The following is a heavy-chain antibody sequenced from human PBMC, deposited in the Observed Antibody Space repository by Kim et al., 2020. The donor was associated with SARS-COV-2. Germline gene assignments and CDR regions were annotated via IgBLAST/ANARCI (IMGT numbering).Heavy chain of an antibody. CDR1: GGTFSSYA. V-gene: IGHV1-69*04. D-gene: IGHD3-10*01. J-gene: IGHJ4*02. CDR2: IIPILGIA. Sequence: SVKVSCKASGGTFSSYAISWVRQAPGQGLEWMGRIIPILGIANYAQKFQGRVTITADKSTSTAYMELSSLRSEDTAVYYCARILDDTMVRGVIGGDYWGQGTLVTVSS. CDR3: ARILDDTMVRGVIGGDY.